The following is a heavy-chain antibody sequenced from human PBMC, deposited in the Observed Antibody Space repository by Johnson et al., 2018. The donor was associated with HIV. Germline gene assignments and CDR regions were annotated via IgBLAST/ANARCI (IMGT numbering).Heavy chain of an antibody. Sequence: QVQLVESGGGVVQTGGSLRLSCAASGFTFSRYGMHWVRQAPGKGLEWVAFIRYDGSNKYYADSVKGRFTISRDNSKNTLYLQMNSLRAEDTAVYYCARDGMAATKANIWGQGTMVTVSS. CDR2: IRYDGSNK. CDR3: ARDGMAATKANI. D-gene: IGHD1-14*01. J-gene: IGHJ3*02. V-gene: IGHV3-30*02. CDR1: GFTFSRYG.